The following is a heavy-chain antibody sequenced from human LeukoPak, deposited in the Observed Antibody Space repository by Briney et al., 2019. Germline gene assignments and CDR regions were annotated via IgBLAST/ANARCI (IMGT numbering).Heavy chain of an antibody. D-gene: IGHD3-10*01. CDR2: INPNNGGT. CDR3: ARDRGGGSGTYYILY. V-gene: IGHV1-2*02. Sequence: ASVKVSCKASGYTFTSYGISWVRQAPGQGLEWLGWINPNNGGTNYAQKFRGRVTMTRDTSISTAYMELSSLRSDDTAVYYCARDRGGGSGTYYILYWGLGSLVTVSS. J-gene: IGHJ4*02. CDR1: GYTFTSYG.